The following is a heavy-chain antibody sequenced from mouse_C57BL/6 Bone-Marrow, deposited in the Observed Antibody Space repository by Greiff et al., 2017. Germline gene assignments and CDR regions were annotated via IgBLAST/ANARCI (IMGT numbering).Heavy chain of an antibody. D-gene: IGHD2-3*01. CDR3: VRGRPDGYYGLDWYFDV. CDR1: GFTFNTYA. J-gene: IGHJ1*03. Sequence: EAGGGLVQPKGSLKLSCAASGFTFNTYAMHWVRQAPGKGLEWVARIRSKSSNYATYYADSVKDRFTISRDDSQSMLYLQMNNLKTEDTAMYYCVRGRPDGYYGLDWYFDVWGTGTTVTVSS. V-gene: IGHV10-3*01. CDR2: IRSKSSNYAT.